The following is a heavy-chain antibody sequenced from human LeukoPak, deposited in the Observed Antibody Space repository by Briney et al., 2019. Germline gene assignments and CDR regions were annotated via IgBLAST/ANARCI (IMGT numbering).Heavy chain of an antibody. J-gene: IGHJ3*02. D-gene: IGHD4-17*01. CDR1: GGSISSGNYY. V-gene: IGHV4-61*02. CDR3: ARDLYGDYGGGLDAFDI. Sequence: PSETLSLTCTVSGGSISSGNYYWNWIRQPAGKGLEWIGRIYTSGSTNYNPSLKSRVTISIDTSKNQLSLKLSSVTAADTAVHYCARDLYGDYGGGLDAFDIWGQGTMVTVSS. CDR2: IYTSGST.